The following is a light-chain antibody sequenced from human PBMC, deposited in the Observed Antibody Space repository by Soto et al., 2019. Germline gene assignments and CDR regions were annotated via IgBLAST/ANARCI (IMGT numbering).Light chain of an antibody. CDR3: QRYGSSTQVT. CDR1: PSVSSRY. CDR2: GAS. J-gene: IGKJ4*01. V-gene: IGKV3-20*01. Sequence: EVVLTQSPGTLSLSPGERATLSCRASPSVSSRYLTWYQQKPGQAPRLLIYGASSRATGIPDRFSGSGSGTEVILTITRLEPEDFAVYYCQRYGSSTQVTFGGGTKVEIK.